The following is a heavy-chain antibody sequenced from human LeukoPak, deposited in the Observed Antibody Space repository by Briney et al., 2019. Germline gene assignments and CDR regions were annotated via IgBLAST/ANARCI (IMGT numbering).Heavy chain of an antibody. Sequence: PSVKLSCKASAYTFTGYYMHWVRQAHGQWIEWNGWTIPIFGTANYAQKFQGRVTMTRDTSISTAYMELSRLRSDDTAVYYCARDRIVVVTASQGYYYGMDVWGQGTTVTVSS. CDR1: AYTFTGYY. CDR3: ARDRIVVVTASQGYYYGMDV. J-gene: IGHJ6*02. V-gene: IGHV1-2*02. CDR2: TIPIFGTA. D-gene: IGHD2-21*02.